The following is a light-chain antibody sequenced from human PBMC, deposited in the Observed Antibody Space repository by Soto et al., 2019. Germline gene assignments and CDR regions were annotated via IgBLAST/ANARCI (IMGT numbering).Light chain of an antibody. J-gene: IGLJ1*01. CDR2: HNY. CDR3: STWDDSLSSYV. CDR1: SSNIGSDF. Sequence: QSVLTQAPSASGTPGQRVTISCSGSSSNIGSDFVSRYQQLPGTAAKLLIYHNYQRPSGVPDRVSGSKSGTSASLALSDLRSEDEADYYGSTWDDSLSSYVFGAGTKLNVL. V-gene: IGLV1-47*01.